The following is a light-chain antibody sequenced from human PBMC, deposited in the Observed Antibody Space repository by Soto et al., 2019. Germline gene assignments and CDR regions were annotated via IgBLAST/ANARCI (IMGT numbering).Light chain of an antibody. Sequence: DIVMTQSPDSLAVSLGERATINCKSSQSVLHRSTNKNYLAWYQLKPGQPPKLLIYWSSTREFGVPDRFSGSGSATDFTLTISSLQAEDVAVYYCQQYYSPPQSTFGQGTRLEIK. CDR2: WSS. V-gene: IGKV4-1*01. CDR1: QSVLHRSTNKNY. J-gene: IGKJ5*01. CDR3: QQYYSPPQST.